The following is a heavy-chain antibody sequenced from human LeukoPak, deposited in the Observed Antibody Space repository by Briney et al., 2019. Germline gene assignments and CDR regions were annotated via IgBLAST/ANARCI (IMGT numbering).Heavy chain of an antibody. J-gene: IGHJ4*02. CDR1: GYTFTSYG. CDR2: INPNSGGT. Sequence: ASVKVSCKASGYTFTSYGISWVRQAPGQGLEWMGWINPNSGGTNYAQKFQGWVTMTRDTSISTAYMELSRLRSDDTAVYYCARGERHSGYYFDYWGQGTLVTVSS. D-gene: IGHD5-12*01. CDR3: ARGERHSGYYFDY. V-gene: IGHV1-2*04.